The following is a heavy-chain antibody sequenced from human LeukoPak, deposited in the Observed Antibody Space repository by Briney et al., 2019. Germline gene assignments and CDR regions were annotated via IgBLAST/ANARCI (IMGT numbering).Heavy chain of an antibody. V-gene: IGHV3-74*01. CDR1: GFTFSNAW. CDR2: INGDGSST. D-gene: IGHD3-10*01. J-gene: IGHJ3*02. Sequence: PGGSLRLSCAASGFTFSNAWMSWVRQAPGKGLVWVSRINGDGSSTTYAGSVKGRFTISRDNAKNTLYLQMNSLRAEDTAVYYCARELRFGELAFDIWGQGTLVTVSS. CDR3: ARELRFGELAFDI.